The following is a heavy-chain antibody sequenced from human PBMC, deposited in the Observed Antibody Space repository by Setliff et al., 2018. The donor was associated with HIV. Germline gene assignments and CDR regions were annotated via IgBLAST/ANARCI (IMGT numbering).Heavy chain of an antibody. Sequence: GSLRLSCAGSGFTFSSSWMHWVRQAPGRGLVWVSRINGDGSFTVYADSVKGRFTISRDNSKNTLYLQMNSLRAEDTAVYYCASPWLPIAAAGTGLSFDYWGQGTLVTVSS. CDR2: INGDGSFT. D-gene: IGHD6-13*01. V-gene: IGHV3-74*01. J-gene: IGHJ4*02. CDR3: ASPWLPIAAAGTGLSFDY. CDR1: GFTFSSSW.